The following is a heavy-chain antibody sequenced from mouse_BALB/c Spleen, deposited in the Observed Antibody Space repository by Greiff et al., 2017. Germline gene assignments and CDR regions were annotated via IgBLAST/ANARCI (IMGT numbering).Heavy chain of an antibody. V-gene: IGHV2-9*02. CDR1: GFSLTSYG. CDR3: ARVRGNYEGYAMDY. D-gene: IGHD2-1*01. CDR2: IWAGGST. Sequence: QVQLKESGPGLVAPSQSLSITCTVSGFSLTSYGVHWVRQPPGKGLEWLGVIWAGGSTNYNSALMSRLSISKDNSKSQVFLKMNSLQTDDTAMYYCARVRGNYEGYAMDYWGQGTSVTVSS. J-gene: IGHJ4*01.